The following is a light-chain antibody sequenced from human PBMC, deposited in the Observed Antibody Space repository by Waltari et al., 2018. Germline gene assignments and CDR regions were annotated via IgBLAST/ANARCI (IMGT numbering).Light chain of an antibody. Sequence: DIQMTQSPSTLSASIGDRVTITCRASQSINNWLAWNQQKPGKAPKLLISEASSLESGVPSRFSGSGSVTQFTLTISSLQPDDFATYYCQQYHTYPWTFGQGTKVEIK. CDR2: EAS. CDR3: QQYHTYPWT. V-gene: IGKV1-5*03. CDR1: QSINNW. J-gene: IGKJ1*01.